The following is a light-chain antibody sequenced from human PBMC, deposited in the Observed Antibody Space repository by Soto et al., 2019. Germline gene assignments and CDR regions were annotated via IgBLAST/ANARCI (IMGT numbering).Light chain of an antibody. Sequence: SALAHPASVSGSPGQSITISCTGTSSDVGNYIYVSWYQQHPGKAPKLIIYEVSNRPSGVSNRFSASKSGNTASLTISGLQADDEADYYCSSYTSGSTPFVFGTGTKVTVL. CDR1: SSDVGNYIY. CDR2: EVS. J-gene: IGLJ1*01. CDR3: SSYTSGSTPFV. V-gene: IGLV2-14*01.